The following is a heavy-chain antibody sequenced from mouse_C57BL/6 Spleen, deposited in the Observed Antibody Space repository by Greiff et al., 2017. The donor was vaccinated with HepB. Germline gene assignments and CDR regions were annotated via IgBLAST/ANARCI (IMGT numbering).Heavy chain of an antibody. D-gene: IGHD1-1*01. J-gene: IGHJ4*01. CDR1: GYSITSGYY. V-gene: IGHV3-6*01. Sequence: EVHLVESGPGLVKPSQSLSLTCSVTGYSITSGYYWNWIRQFPGNKLEWMGYISYDGNNNYNPSLKNRISITRDTSMNQFFLKLNSVTTEDTATYYCAREPAATVVAPYAMDYWGQGTSVTVSS. CDR3: AREPAATVVAPYAMDY. CDR2: ISYDGNN.